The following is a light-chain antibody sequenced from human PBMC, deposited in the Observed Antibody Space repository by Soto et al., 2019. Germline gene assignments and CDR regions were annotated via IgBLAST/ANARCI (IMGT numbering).Light chain of an antibody. CDR3: MQALETAPWT. CDR1: QSLLHSNGYNY. Sequence: DIVLTQSPLYLPVTPGEPASISCRSSQSLLHSNGYNYLDWYLQRPGQSPHLLIYQTSNRSSGVPDRFSGSGSGRYFTLRISRVESEDVVVYYCMQALETAPWTFGQGTKVDIK. V-gene: IGKV2-28*01. CDR2: QTS. J-gene: IGKJ1*01.